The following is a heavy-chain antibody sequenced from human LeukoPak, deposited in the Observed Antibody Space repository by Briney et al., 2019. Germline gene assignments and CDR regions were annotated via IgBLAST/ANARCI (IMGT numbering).Heavy chain of an antibody. J-gene: IGHJ3*02. Sequence: PSETLSLTCAVYGGSFSGYYWSWIRQPPGKGLEWIGEINHSGSTNYNPSLKSRVTISVDTSKNQFSLKLSSVTAADTAVYYCACGGYSSGWYLAFDIWGQGTMVTVSS. CDR3: ACGGYSSGWYLAFDI. CDR1: GGSFSGYY. CDR2: INHSGST. D-gene: IGHD6-19*01. V-gene: IGHV4-34*01.